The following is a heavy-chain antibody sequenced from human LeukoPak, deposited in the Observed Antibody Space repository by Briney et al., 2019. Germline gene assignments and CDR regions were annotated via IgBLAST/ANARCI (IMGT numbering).Heavy chain of an antibody. V-gene: IGHV4-31*03. J-gene: IGHJ4*02. Sequence: SETLSLTCTVSGGSISIGGYYWSWIRQHPGKGLEWIGYIYYSGSTYYNPSLKSRVTISVDTSKNQFSLKLSSVTAADTAVYYCARARSGNSSDDYWGQGTLVTVSS. CDR1: GGSISIGGYY. CDR3: ARARSGNSSDDY. CDR2: IYYSGST. D-gene: IGHD4-23*01.